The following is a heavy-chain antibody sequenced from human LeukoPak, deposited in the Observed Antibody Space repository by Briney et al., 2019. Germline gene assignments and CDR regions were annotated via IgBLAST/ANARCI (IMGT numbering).Heavy chain of an antibody. Sequence: ASVKVSCKASGYTFTGYYMHWVRQAPGQGLEWMGRINPNSGGTNYAQKFQGRVTMTRDTSISTAYMELSRLRSDDTAVYYCWRARTFWSIAARTCFAPGGKGPLVPVSS. CDR1: GYTFTGYY. V-gene: IGHV1-2*06. CDR2: INPNSGGT. CDR3: WRARTFWSIAARTCFAP. J-gene: IGHJ5*02. D-gene: IGHD6-6*01.